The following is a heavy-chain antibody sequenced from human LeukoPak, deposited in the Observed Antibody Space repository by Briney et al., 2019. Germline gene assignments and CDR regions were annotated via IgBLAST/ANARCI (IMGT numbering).Heavy chain of an antibody. V-gene: IGHV4-34*01. D-gene: IGHD4-17*01. CDR3: AREDPQTTVPEGLDV. CDR1: GGSLSDYY. J-gene: IGHJ6*02. Sequence: SETLSLTCAVQGGSLSDYYWSWIHQPPGKGLEWIGEINHGGSTNCNPSLKSRVTISVDTSKNQFSLRLSSVTAADTAVYYCAREDPQTTVPEGLDVWGQGTTVTVSS. CDR2: INHGGST.